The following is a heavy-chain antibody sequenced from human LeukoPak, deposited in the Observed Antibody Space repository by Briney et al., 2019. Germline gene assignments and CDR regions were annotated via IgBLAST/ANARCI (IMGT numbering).Heavy chain of an antibody. CDR3: ARVRYNYGDSDY. J-gene: IGHJ4*02. D-gene: IGHD5-18*01. CDR2: IYHNGNT. V-gene: IGHV4-38-2*01. Sequence: PSETLSLTCAVSGYSISSGYYWGRIRQPPGKVLEWIGTIYHNGNTYYNPSLKSRVTISVDTSKNQFSLKLSSVTAADTAVYYCARVRYNYGDSDYWGQGTLVTVSS. CDR1: GYSISSGYY.